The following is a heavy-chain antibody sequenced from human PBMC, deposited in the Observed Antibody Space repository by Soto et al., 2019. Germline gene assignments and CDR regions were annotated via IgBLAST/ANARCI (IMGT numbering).Heavy chain of an antibody. J-gene: IGHJ4*02. CDR1: GSSINSSGYY. Sequence: SETLSLTCTVSGSSINSSGYYWGWIRQPPGKGLEWIGCIFYTGSTNYIPSFESRVTISVDTSKNQISLTLSSVTAADTAVYYCAREKRSGRDRVFDLWGQGTLVTVSS. CDR3: AREKRSGRDRVFDL. D-gene: IGHD3-3*01. CDR2: IFYTGST. V-gene: IGHV4-61*08.